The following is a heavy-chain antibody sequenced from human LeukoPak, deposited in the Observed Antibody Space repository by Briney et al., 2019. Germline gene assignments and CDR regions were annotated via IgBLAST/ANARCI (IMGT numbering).Heavy chain of an antibody. CDR2: IYTSGST. Sequence: SETLSLTCTVSGGSISSYYWSWIRQPAGKGLEWIGRIYTSGSTNYNPSLKSRVTMSVDTSKNQFSLKLSSVTAADTAVYYCARERFVTAAEAKSYYYYYMDVWGKGTTVTISS. D-gene: IGHD3-10*01. CDR1: GGSISSYY. J-gene: IGHJ6*03. V-gene: IGHV4-4*07. CDR3: ARERFVTAAEAKSYYYYYMDV.